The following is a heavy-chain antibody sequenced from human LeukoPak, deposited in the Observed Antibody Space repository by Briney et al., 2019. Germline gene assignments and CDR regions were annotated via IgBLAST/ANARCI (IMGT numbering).Heavy chain of an antibody. CDR3: ARDPDIAEAGSAFHI. Sequence: GSLRLSCAASGFTYSSPLMSCVRQAPGKGQEWVANIKQDGSEKYYVASVQGRFTISSDNAKNSLYLQMNSLRAEDTAVYYCARDPDIAEAGSAFHIWGQGTSVTVSS. V-gene: IGHV3-7*01. CDR2: IKQDGSEK. J-gene: IGHJ3*02. CDR1: GFTYSSPL. D-gene: IGHD6-13*01.